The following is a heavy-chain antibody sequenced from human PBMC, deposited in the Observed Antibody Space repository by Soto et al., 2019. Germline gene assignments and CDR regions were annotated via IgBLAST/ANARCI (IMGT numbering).Heavy chain of an antibody. CDR1: GLTFSSYW. CDR2: IREDGGEK. J-gene: IGHJ5*02. D-gene: IGHD3-10*01. V-gene: IGHV3-7*01. CDR3: GRGEEIGDGP. Sequence: EEQLVESGGGLVQPGGSLRLSCAASGLTFSSYWMTWVRQAPGKGLEWVANIREDGGEKNYVDSVKGRFTISRDNAKNSLYLQMISLRVEDTAVYYCGRGEEIGDGPWGQGTLVTVSS.